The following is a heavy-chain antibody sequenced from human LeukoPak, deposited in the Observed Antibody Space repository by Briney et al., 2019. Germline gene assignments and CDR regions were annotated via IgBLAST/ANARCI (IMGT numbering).Heavy chain of an antibody. Sequence: GGSLRLSCAASGFTLSDYYMSWIRQTPGKGLEWISYMSSTGNTIYYEASVKGRFTVSRDSAKNSLFLQMDSLRAEDTGVYFCARSSHYFTYFGLWGRGSLVTVSS. CDR1: GFTLSDYY. CDR2: MSSTGNTI. D-gene: IGHD2/OR15-2a*01. CDR3: ARSSHYFTYFGL. J-gene: IGHJ2*01. V-gene: IGHV3-11*04.